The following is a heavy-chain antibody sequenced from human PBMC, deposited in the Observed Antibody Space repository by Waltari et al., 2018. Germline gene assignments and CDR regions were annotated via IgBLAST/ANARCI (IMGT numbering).Heavy chain of an antibody. J-gene: IGHJ4*02. V-gene: IGHV4-38-2*02. Sequence: QVQLQESGPGLVKPSETLSLTCAVSGYSISSGYYWGWIRQPPGKGLEWIGSIYHSGSTFYNPSLKSRDTISVDTSKNQFSLKLSSVTAADTAVYYCARDTPAPRITGATSVDYWGQGTLVTVSS. CDR1: GYSISSGYY. CDR2: IYHSGST. CDR3: ARDTPAPRITGATSVDY. D-gene: IGHD1-20*01.